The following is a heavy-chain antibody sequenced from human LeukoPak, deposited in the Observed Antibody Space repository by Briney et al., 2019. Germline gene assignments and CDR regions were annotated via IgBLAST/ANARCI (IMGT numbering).Heavy chain of an antibody. J-gene: IGHJ6*04. CDR1: GYTFTSYY. D-gene: IGHD4-17*01. CDR3: AREGPITVIKNYFYYGMDV. Sequence: ASVKVSCKASGYTFTSYYMHWVRQAPGQGLEWMGIINPSGGSTTYAQKFQGRVTMTRDTSTSTVYMELNSLRSEDTAVYYCAREGPITVIKNYFYYGMDVWGRGTTVTVSS. CDR2: INPSGGST. V-gene: IGHV1-46*01.